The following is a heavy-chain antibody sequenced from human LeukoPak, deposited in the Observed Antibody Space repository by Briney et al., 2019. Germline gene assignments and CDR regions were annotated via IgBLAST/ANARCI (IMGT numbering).Heavy chain of an antibody. Sequence: SETLSLTCTVSGDSISSSNSYWGWIRQPPGKGLEWIGSIYYSGHTYYNASLKRRVSISVDTSKNQFSLSLTSVTAADTAVYYCARQTGSGLFILPGGQGTLVTVSS. CDR3: ARQTGSGLFILP. CDR1: GDSISSSNSY. V-gene: IGHV4-39*01. D-gene: IGHD3/OR15-3a*01. J-gene: IGHJ4*02. CDR2: IYYSGHT.